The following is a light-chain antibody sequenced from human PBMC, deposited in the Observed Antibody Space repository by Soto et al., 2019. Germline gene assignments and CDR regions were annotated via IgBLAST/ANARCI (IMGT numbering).Light chain of an antibody. CDR2: GAS. CDR1: QSVSSK. CDR3: QPYNNWPRA. J-gene: IGKJ1*01. Sequence: EIVMTQSPATLSVSPGERATLSCRASQSVSSKLAWYQQKPGQAPRLLIYGASTRATGIPARFSGSGSGTEFTLTISSLQSEDFAVYYCQPYNNWPRAFGQGTKVEIK. V-gene: IGKV3-15*01.